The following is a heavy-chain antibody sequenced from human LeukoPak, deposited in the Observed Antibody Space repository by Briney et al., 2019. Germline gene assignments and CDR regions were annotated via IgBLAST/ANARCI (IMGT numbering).Heavy chain of an antibody. CDR2: IRYDGSNK. V-gene: IGHV3-30*02. J-gene: IGHJ6*03. D-gene: IGHD2-21*02. CDR3: AKDPRTTAGPHYYYYMDV. CDR1: GFTFSSYG. Sequence: GGSLRLSCAASGFTFSSYGMHWVRQAPGKGLEWVAFIRYDGSNKNYADSVKGRFTISRDNSMNTLYLQMNSLRAEDTAVYYCAKDPRTTAGPHYYYYMDVWGKGTTVTVSS.